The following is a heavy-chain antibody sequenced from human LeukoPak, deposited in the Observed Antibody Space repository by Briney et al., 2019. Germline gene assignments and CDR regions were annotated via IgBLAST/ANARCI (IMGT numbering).Heavy chain of an antibody. J-gene: IGHJ4*02. V-gene: IGHV4-39*07. D-gene: IGHD3-22*01. CDR2: IYYSGGT. CDR3: AREAGYYNSSGYLVY. CDR1: GGSISSSNYY. Sequence: SETLSLTCTVSGGSISSSNYYWGWVRQPPGKGLEWIGSIYYSGGTYYNPSLKSRVTISVDTSKNQFSLKLSSVTAADTAVYYCAREAGYYNSSGYLVYWGQGTLVTVSS.